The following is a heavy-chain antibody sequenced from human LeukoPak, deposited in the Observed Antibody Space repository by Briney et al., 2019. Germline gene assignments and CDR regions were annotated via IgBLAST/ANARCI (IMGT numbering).Heavy chain of an antibody. J-gene: IGHJ5*02. CDR1: GYTFTSNG. CDR3: ARVLRRTPITWFDL. CDR2: ISAYNGNT. D-gene: IGHD1-26*01. Sequence: ASVKVSCKASGYTFTSNGISWVRQAPGQGLEWMGWISAYNGNTNYTQKLQGRVTMTTATSTSTAYMELRSLRSDDTAVYYCARVLRRTPITWFDLCGQGTLAPVTS. V-gene: IGHV1-18*01.